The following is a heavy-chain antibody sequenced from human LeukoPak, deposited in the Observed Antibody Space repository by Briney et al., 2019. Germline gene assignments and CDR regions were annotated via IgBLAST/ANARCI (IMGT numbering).Heavy chain of an antibody. V-gene: IGHV3-15*01. D-gene: IGHD3-3*01. CDR2: IKSKTDRGTT. Sequence: GGSLRLFCAASGFTFSNAWMSWVRQAPGKGLEWVGRIKSKTDRGTTDYAAPVKGRFTISRDESKNKLYLQMNSLQTENTAVCYCTTDATYYDFWSGYYELGYWGQGTLVTVSS. J-gene: IGHJ4*02. CDR3: TTDATYYDFWSGYYELGY. CDR1: GFTFSNAW.